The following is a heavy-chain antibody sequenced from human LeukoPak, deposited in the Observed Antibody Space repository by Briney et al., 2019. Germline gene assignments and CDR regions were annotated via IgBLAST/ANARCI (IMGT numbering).Heavy chain of an antibody. Sequence: PGGSLRLSCAASGFTFNIYSMNWVRQAPGKGLEWVSYISRSSDSTWYADSVKGRFTISRDNAKNSLFLEMNNLRAEDTAVYYCARPSGSSWYPAFDMWGQGTMVTVSS. J-gene: IGHJ3*02. CDR3: ARPSGSSWYPAFDM. CDR1: GFTFNIYS. D-gene: IGHD6-13*01. V-gene: IGHV3-21*05. CDR2: ISRSSDST.